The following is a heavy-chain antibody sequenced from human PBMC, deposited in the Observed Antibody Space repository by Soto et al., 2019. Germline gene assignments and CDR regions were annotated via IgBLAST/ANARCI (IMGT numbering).Heavy chain of an antibody. CDR1: GGSITSYY. CDR2: IYYTGRT. V-gene: IGHV4-59*01. CDR3: ARDLTIGGFFDP. J-gene: IGHJ5*02. D-gene: IGHD3-10*01. Sequence: SETLSLTCTVSGGSITSYYWTWIRQPPGKELEWTGYIYYTGRTNCNPSLKSRLTMSVDTSKNQFSLRLSSVTAADTAVYYCARDLTIGGFFDPWGQGTLVTVSS.